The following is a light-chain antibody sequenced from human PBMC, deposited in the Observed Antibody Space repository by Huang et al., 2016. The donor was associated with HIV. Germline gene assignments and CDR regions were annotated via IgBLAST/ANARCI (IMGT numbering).Light chain of an antibody. J-gene: IGKJ1*01. Sequence: EIVLTQSPGILSLSPGERATLSCRASQSINNNYLAWYQQRPGQAPRLRLFGASSRATGIPDRFSGSGSGTDFTLTISRLESEDFAVYYCQQYAGPPWTFGQGTMVEIK. V-gene: IGKV3-20*01. CDR2: GAS. CDR1: QSINNNY. CDR3: QQYAGPPWT.